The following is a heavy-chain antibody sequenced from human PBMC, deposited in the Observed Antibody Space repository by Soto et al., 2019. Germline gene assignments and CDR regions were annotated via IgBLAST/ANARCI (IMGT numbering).Heavy chain of an antibody. CDR1: GFTFSSYA. J-gene: IGHJ6*02. D-gene: IGHD4-4*01. CDR2: ISGSGGST. Sequence: EVQLLESGGGLVQPGGSLRLSCAASGFTFSSYAMSWVRQAPGKGLEWVSAISGSGGSTYYASSVKGRFTISRDNSKNALYLQMNSLRAEDTAVYYCAKKYSNYGYYYYGMDVWGQGTTVTVAS. CDR3: AKKYSNYGYYYYGMDV. V-gene: IGHV3-23*01.